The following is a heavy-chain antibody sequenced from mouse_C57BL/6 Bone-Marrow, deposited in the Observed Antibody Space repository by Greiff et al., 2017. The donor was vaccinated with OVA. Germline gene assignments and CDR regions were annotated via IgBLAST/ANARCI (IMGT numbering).Heavy chain of an antibody. CDR2: IDPSDSYT. CDR1: GYTFTSYW. Sequence: VQLQQPGAELVMPGASVKLSCKASGYTFTSYWMHWVKQRPGRGLEWIGEIDPSDSYTNYNQKFKGKSTLTVDKPSSTAYMQRSSLTSEDSAVYYGARPFYYYGSSFAYWGQGTLVTVSA. V-gene: IGHV1-69*01. J-gene: IGHJ3*01. D-gene: IGHD1-1*01. CDR3: ARPFYYYGSSFAY.